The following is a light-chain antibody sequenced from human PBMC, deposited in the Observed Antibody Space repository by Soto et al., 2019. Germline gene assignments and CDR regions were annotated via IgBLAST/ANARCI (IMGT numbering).Light chain of an antibody. CDR2: GAS. CDR3: QQYAPSPFT. CDR1: QRVSSNY. Sequence: DIVLTQSPGTVSLSPGERVTLSCRASQRVSSNYLAWYQQKLGQAPRLLIYGASSRATGIADRFSGSGSGTDFTLTISRLQPEDFAVYYCQQYAPSPFTFGPGTKLNIK. J-gene: IGKJ3*01. V-gene: IGKV3-20*01.